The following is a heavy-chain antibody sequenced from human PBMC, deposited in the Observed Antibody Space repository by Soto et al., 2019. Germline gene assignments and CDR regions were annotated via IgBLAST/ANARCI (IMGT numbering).Heavy chain of an antibody. J-gene: IGHJ4*02. CDR2: INPNSGGT. CDR1: GYTFSDHY. D-gene: IGHD6-19*01. CDR3: VRGGPVAGPTSSEAYHPFDF. Sequence: ASVTVSCKTSGYTFSDHYTHWVRQAPGQGLEWMGWINPNSGGTGYAEKFQGRVTMTRDTSISTAYMELNRLNSDDTAVYYCVRGGPVAGPTSSEAYHPFDFWGQGTLVTVSS. V-gene: IGHV1-2*02.